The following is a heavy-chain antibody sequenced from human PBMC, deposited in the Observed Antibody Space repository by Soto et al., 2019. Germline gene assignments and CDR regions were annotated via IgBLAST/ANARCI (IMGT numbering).Heavy chain of an antibody. J-gene: IGHJ3*02. Sequence: ASVKVSCKASGYTFTSYGISWVRQAPGQGLEWMGWISAYNGNTNYAQKLQGRVTMTTDTSTSTAYMELRSLRSDDTAVYYCARDGVRGYCSGGSCSHAFDIWGQGTMVTVS. CDR3: ARDGVRGYCSGGSCSHAFDI. V-gene: IGHV1-18*01. CDR2: ISAYNGNT. D-gene: IGHD2-15*01. CDR1: GYTFTSYG.